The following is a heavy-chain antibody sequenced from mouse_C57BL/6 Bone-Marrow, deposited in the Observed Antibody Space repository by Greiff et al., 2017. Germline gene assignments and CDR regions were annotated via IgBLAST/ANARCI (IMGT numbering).Heavy chain of an antibody. CDR2: IHPSDSDT. V-gene: IGHV1-74*01. Sequence: QVQLQQPGAELVKPGASVKVSCKASGYTFTSYWMHWVKQRPGQGLEWIGRIHPSDSDTNYNQKFKGKATLTVDKSSSTAYMQLSSLTSEYSAVYYCAILGYGNPYYAMDYWGQGTSVTVSS. J-gene: IGHJ4*01. CDR1: GYTFTSYW. CDR3: AILGYGNPYYAMDY. D-gene: IGHD2-1*01.